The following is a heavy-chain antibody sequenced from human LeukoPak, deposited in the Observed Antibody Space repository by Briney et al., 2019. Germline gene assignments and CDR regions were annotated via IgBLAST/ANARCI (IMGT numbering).Heavy chain of an antibody. CDR2: IYPSGNT. V-gene: IGHV4-30-2*01. CDR1: GGSISSGTHS. CDR3: ARDSGGSSWSSEYFHY. J-gene: IGHJ1*01. Sequence: PSQTLSLTCVVSGGSISSGTHSWSWIRQPPGKGLEWIGYIYPSGNTYYNPSLRSRGTISVDRLKNQFSLKMRSVTAADTAVYYCARDSGGSSWSSEYFHYWGRGTLVTVSS. D-gene: IGHD6-13*01.